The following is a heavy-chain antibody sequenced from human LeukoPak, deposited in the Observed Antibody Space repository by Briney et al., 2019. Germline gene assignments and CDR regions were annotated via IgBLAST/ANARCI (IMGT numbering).Heavy chain of an antibody. CDR1: GFTFSTYD. D-gene: IGHD4-17*01. J-gene: IGHJ4*02. V-gene: IGHV3-48*01. Sequence: GGSLRLSCAASGFTFSTYDMHWVRQAPGEGLEWVSYFGNSGTIYYADSVKGRFTISRDNAKNSLYLQMNSLRVEDTAVCYCAGYGDYPYWGRGTLVSVSS. CDR3: AGYGDYPY. CDR2: FGNSGTI.